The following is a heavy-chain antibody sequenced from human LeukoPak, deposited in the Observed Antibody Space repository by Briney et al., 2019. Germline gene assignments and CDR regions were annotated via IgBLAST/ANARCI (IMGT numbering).Heavy chain of an antibody. Sequence: SETLSLTCTVSGGSISSYYWSWIRQPPGKGLEWIGYIYYSGSTNYNPSLKSRVTISVDTSRNQFSLKLSSVTAADTAVYYCARGARGSYSYWGQGTLVTVSS. D-gene: IGHD1-26*01. J-gene: IGHJ4*02. CDR1: GGSISSYY. V-gene: IGHV4-59*08. CDR2: IYYSGST. CDR3: ARGARGSYSY.